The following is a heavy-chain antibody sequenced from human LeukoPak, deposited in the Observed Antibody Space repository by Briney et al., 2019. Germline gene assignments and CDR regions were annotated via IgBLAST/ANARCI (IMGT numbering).Heavy chain of an antibody. CDR3: ARGSRNVYFDY. V-gene: IGHV3-66*02. D-gene: IGHD2-8*01. CDR1: GFTVTSNY. Sequence: PGGSLRLSCSASGFTVTSNYMNWVREAPGKGLECVSVIYSDGTTYYADSVKGRFTISGDNSKNTLYLQMNSLRPEDTAVYYCARGSRNVYFDYWGQGTLVTVSS. J-gene: IGHJ4*02. CDR2: IYSDGTT.